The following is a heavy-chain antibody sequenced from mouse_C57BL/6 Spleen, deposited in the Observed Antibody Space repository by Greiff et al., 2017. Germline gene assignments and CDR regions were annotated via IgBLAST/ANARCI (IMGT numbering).Heavy chain of an antibody. CDR2: IDPETGGT. V-gene: IGHV1-15*01. CDR3: TRGIYYGNYGVAY. D-gene: IGHD2-1*01. Sequence: VQRVESGAELVRPGASVTLSCKASGYTFTDYEMHWVKQTPVHGLEWIGAIDPETGGTAFNQKFKGKAILTADKSSSTAYMELRSLTSEDSAVYYCTRGIYYGNYGVAYWGQGTLVTVSA. CDR1: GYTFTDYE. J-gene: IGHJ3*01.